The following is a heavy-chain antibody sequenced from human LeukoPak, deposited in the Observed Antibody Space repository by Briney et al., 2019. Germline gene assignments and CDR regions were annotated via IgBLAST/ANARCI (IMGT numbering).Heavy chain of an antibody. CDR2: IIPIFGTA. J-gene: IGHJ3*02. V-gene: IGHV1-69*01. CDR3: ARDTGVVAAAFDI. D-gene: IGHD2-15*01. Sequence: ASVKVSCKASGGTFSSYAISWVRQAPGQGLEWMGGIIPIFGTANYAQKFQGRVTITADESTNTAYMELSSLRSEDTAVYYCARDTGVVAAAFDIWGQGTMVTVSS. CDR1: GGTFSSYA.